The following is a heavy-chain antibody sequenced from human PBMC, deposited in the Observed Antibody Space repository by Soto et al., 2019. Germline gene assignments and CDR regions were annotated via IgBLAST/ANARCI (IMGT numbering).Heavy chain of an antibody. D-gene: IGHD3-3*01. J-gene: IGHJ6*02. CDR3: ARQYYDFWSGHDPDYYGMDV. Sequence: PGESLKISCKGSGYSFTSYWIGWVRQMPGKGLEWMGIIYPGDSDTRYSPSFQGQVTISADKSISTAYLQWSSLKASDTAMYYCARQYYDFWSGHDPDYYGMDVWGQGTTVTVSS. CDR1: GYSFTSYW. V-gene: IGHV5-51*01. CDR2: IYPGDSDT.